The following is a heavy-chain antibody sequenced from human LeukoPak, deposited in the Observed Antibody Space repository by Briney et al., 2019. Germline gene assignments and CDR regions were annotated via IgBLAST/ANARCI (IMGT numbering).Heavy chain of an antibody. Sequence: SETLSLTCTVSGGSISSSSYYWGWIRQPPGKGLEWIGSIYYSGSTYYNPSLKSRVTISVDTSKNQFSLKLSSVTAADTAVYYCARLIGSSSWYRSRAEYFQHWGQGTLVTVSS. CDR1: GGSISSSSYY. J-gene: IGHJ1*01. D-gene: IGHD6-13*01. CDR2: IYYSGST. CDR3: ARLIGSSSWYRSRAEYFQH. V-gene: IGHV4-39*01.